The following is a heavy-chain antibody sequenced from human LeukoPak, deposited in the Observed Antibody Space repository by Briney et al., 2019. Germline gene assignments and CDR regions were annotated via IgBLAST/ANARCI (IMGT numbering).Heavy chain of an antibody. CDR3: ARDRVGYCSSTSCSDAFDI. Sequence: SETLSLTCTVSGGSISSSSYYWGWIRQPPGKGLEWIGSIYYSGSTYYNPSLKSRVTISVDTSKNQFSLKLSSVTAADTAVYYCARDRVGYCSSTSCSDAFDIWGQGTMVTVSS. D-gene: IGHD2-2*01. CDR2: IYYSGST. J-gene: IGHJ3*02. V-gene: IGHV4-39*07. CDR1: GGSISSSSYY.